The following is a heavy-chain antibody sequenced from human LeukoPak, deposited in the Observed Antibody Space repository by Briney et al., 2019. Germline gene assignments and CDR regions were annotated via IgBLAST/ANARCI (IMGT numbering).Heavy chain of an antibody. CDR3: ARTYGDYVDYYYGMDV. CDR2: IKQDGSEK. D-gene: IGHD4-17*01. J-gene: IGHJ6*02. Sequence: GGSLRLSCAASGFTFGSYWMSWVRQAPGKGLEWVANIKQDGSEKYYVDSVKGRFTISRDNAKNSLYLQMNSLRAEDTAVYYCARTYGDYVDYYYGMDVWGQGTTVTVSS. V-gene: IGHV3-7*01. CDR1: GFTFGSYW.